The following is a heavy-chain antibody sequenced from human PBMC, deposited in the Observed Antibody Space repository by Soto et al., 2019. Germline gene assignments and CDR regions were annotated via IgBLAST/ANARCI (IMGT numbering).Heavy chain of an antibody. CDR3: ASATMIVVVMAANNAFDI. D-gene: IGHD3-22*01. CDR2: IIPIFGTA. Sequence: GASVKVSCKASAYTFTNYGISWVRQAPGQGLEWMGGIIPIFGTANYAQKFQGRVTITADESTSTAYMELSSLRSEDTAVYYCASATMIVVVMAANNAFDIWGQGTMVT. V-gene: IGHV1-69*13. J-gene: IGHJ3*02. CDR1: AYTFTNYG.